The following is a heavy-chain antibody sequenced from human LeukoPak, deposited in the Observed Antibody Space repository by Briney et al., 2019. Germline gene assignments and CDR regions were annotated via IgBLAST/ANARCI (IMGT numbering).Heavy chain of an antibody. D-gene: IGHD3-10*01. CDR1: GGFISSYY. V-gene: IGHV4-59*01. CDR2: IYYSGST. J-gene: IGHJ4*02. Sequence: SETLSLTCTVSGGFISSYYWSWIRQPPGKGLEWIGYIYYSGSTNYNPSLKSRVTISVDTSKNQFSLKLSSVTAADTAVYYCAREDYGSGSYFDYWGQGTLVTVSS. CDR3: AREDYGSGSYFDY.